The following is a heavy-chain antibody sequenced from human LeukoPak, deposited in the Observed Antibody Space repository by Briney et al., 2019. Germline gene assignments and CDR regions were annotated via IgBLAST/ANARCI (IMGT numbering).Heavy chain of an antibody. CDR1: GFTLSSNY. J-gene: IGHJ4*02. V-gene: IGHV3-66*01. CDR3: ARGGGGCDY. Sequence: GGSLRLSCVASGFTLSSNYMSWVRQAPGKGLEWVSVIYSGGSTYYADSVKGRFTISRDNAKNSLYLQMNSLRAEDTAVYYCARGGGGCDYWGQGTLVTVSS. CDR2: IYSGGST. D-gene: IGHD3-16*01.